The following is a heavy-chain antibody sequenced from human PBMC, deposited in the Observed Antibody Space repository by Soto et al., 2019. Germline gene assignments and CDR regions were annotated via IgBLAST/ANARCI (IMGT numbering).Heavy chain of an antibody. CDR1: GFPFSSYG. D-gene: IGHD2-15*01. J-gene: IGHJ4*02. Sequence: PGGSLRLSCAASGFPFSSYGMHWVRQAPGKGLEWVAVISYDGSNKYYADSVKGRFTISRDNSKNTLYLQMNSLRAEDTAVYYCAKDGPSLIYCSGGSCARGYWGQGTLVTVSS. V-gene: IGHV3-30*18. CDR3: AKDGPSLIYCSGGSCARGY. CDR2: ISYDGSNK.